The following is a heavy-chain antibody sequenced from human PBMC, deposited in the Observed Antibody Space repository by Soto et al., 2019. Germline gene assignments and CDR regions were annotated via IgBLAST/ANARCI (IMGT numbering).Heavy chain of an antibody. Sequence: SETLSLTCAVYGGSFSGYYWSWIRQPPGKGLEWIGYIYYSGSTYYNPSLKSRVTISVHTSNSQFSLGLSSVTAADTAVYYCARGLITGSQNSGGWYYIDSWGQGIQVTVSS. CDR3: ARGLITGSQNSGGWYYIDS. J-gene: IGHJ4*02. CDR1: GGSFSGYY. V-gene: IGHV4-34*01. D-gene: IGHD1-26*01. CDR2: IYYSGST.